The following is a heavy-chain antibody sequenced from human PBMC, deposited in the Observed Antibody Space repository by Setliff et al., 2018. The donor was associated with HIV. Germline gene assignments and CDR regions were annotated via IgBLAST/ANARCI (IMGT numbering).Heavy chain of an antibody. CDR3: ARTSELDTGYFDY. J-gene: IGHJ4*02. Sequence: PSETLSLTCTVSGGSISSSSYYWGWIRQPPGKGLEWIGSIYYSGSTYYNPSLKSRVTISVDTSKNQFSLKLSSVTAADTAVYYCARTSELDTGYFDYWGQGTLVTVSS. V-gene: IGHV4-39*01. CDR1: GGSISSSSYY. CDR2: IYYSGST. D-gene: IGHD1-7*01.